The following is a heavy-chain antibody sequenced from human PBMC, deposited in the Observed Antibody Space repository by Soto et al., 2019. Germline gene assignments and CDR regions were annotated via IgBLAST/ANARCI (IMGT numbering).Heavy chain of an antibody. V-gene: IGHV3-49*05. D-gene: IGHD6-6*01. CDR3: TRLYIAARRGVYYFDY. Sequence: EVQLVESGGGLVKPGRSLRLSCTASGFTFGDYAMSWFRQAPGKGLEWVGFIRSKAYGGTTEYAASVKGRFTISRDDSKSIAYLQMNSLKTEDTAVYYCTRLYIAARRGVYYFDYWGQGTLVTVSS. J-gene: IGHJ4*02. CDR1: GFTFGDYA. CDR2: IRSKAYGGTT.